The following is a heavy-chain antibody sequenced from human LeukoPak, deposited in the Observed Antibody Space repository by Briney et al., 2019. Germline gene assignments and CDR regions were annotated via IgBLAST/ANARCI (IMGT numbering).Heavy chain of an antibody. CDR1: EYSFTNYW. CDR3: ARELQFCSTANCYTRDF. Sequence: GGSLRLSCKGSEYSFTNYWIGWVRQMPGKGLEWMGLIYPGDSDTRYSPSFQGQVTISADKSINTPYLQWSSLKASDTAMYYCARELQFCSTANCYTRDFWGQGTLVTVSS. D-gene: IGHD2-2*01. CDR2: IYPGDSDT. J-gene: IGHJ4*02. V-gene: IGHV5-51*01.